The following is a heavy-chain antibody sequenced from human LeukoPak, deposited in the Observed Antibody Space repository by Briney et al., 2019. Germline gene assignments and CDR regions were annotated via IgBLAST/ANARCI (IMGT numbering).Heavy chain of an antibody. CDR3: ARDIPYDFWSGYYTH. D-gene: IGHD3-3*01. CDR2: IYSGGST. J-gene: IGHJ4*02. V-gene: IGHV3-66*02. CDR1: AFTVSSNY. Sequence: PGGSLRLSCAASAFTVSSNYMSWVRQAPGKGLEWVSVIYSGGSTYYADSVKGRFTISRDNSKNTLYLQMNSLRAEDTAVYYCARDIPYDFWSGYYTHWGQGTLVTVSS.